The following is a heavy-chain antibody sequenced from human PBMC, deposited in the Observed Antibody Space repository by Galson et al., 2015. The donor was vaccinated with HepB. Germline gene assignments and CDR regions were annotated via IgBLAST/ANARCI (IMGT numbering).Heavy chain of an antibody. V-gene: IGHV1-2*02. Sequence: SVKVSCKASGYTFTGYYMHWVRQAPGQGLEWMGWINPNSGGTNYAQKFQGRVTMTRDTSISTAYMELSRLRSDDTAVYYCAREVVVVPAAIFDYWGQGTLVTVSS. CDR3: AREVVVVPAAIFDY. CDR2: INPNSGGT. CDR1: GYTFTGYY. J-gene: IGHJ4*02. D-gene: IGHD2-2*01.